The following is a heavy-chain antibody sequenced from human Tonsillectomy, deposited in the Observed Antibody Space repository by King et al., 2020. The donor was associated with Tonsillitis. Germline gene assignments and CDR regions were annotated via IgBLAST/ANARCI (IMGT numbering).Heavy chain of an antibody. CDR3: ARDLHYYDSSGYYDAFDI. D-gene: IGHD3-22*01. Sequence: VQLVESGGGLAQPGGSLTLSCVASGFIFSSSWMTWVRQAPGKGLEWVANIKEDGSEKYYVDSVKGRFTISRDNGKNSLYLQMNSLRAEDTAVYYCARDLHYYDSSGYYDAFDIWGQGTMVTVS. V-gene: IGHV3-7*03. CDR1: GFIFSSSW. CDR2: IKEDGSEK. J-gene: IGHJ3*02.